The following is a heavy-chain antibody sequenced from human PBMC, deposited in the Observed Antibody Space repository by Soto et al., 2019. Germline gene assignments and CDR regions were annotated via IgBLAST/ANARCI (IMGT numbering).Heavy chain of an antibody. CDR3: ARGGTMINWFDP. D-gene: IGHD3-22*01. J-gene: IGHJ5*02. CDR2: IYYTGST. Sequence: QVQLQESGPGLVKPSQTLSLPCTVSGGSISRGDYYWSWLRQPPGKGLAWIGSIYYTGSTYYNPSLKSRVTISVDTSKNQFSLKLSSVTAADTAVYYCARGGTMINWFDPWGQGTLVTFSS. V-gene: IGHV4-30-4*01. CDR1: GGSISRGDYY.